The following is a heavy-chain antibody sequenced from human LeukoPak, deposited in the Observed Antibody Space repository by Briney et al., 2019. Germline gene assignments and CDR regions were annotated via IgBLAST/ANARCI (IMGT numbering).Heavy chain of an antibody. V-gene: IGHV4-31*03. Sequence: SQTLSLTCTVSGGFISSGGYYWSWIRQRPGKGLEWIGYIYYSGSTYYNPSLKSRVTISVDTSMNKFSLKLSSVTAADTAVYYCARVVEGQLWYFDLWGRGTLVTVSS. CDR1: GGFISSGGYY. D-gene: IGHD1-1*01. CDR3: ARVVEGQLWYFDL. CDR2: IYYSGST. J-gene: IGHJ2*01.